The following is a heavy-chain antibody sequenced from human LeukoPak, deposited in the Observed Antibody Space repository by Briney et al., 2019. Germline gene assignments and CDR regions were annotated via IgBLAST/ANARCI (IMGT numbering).Heavy chain of an antibody. CDR3: ARDNKMGYGSNYFDP. CDR2: IYSGGST. D-gene: IGHD3-10*01. CDR1: GFTVSSKY. V-gene: IGHV3-66*01. J-gene: IGHJ5*02. Sequence: PGGSLKLSCAASGFTVSSKYMSWVRQAPGKGLEWVSVIYSGGSTHYADSVKGRFTISRDNSKNTLYLQMNSLRAEDTAVYYCARDNKMGYGSNYFDPWGQGTLVTVSS.